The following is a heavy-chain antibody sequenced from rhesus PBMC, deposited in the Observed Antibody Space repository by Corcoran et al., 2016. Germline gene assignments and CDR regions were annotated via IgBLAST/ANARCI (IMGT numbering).Heavy chain of an antibody. D-gene: IGHD3-22*01. J-gene: IGHJ4*01. Sequence: QVQLQESGPGLVKPSETLSLTCAVSGGSISSSNWWSWIRQPPGKGLEWIGNIGGRNGSNYYNPSLKSRVTISKDTSKNQFSLKLSYVTAADTAVYYCARLLENSNLTDYWGQGVLVTVSS. CDR3: ARLLENSNLTDY. CDR2: IGGRNGSN. CDR1: GGSISSSNW. V-gene: IGHV4-65*02.